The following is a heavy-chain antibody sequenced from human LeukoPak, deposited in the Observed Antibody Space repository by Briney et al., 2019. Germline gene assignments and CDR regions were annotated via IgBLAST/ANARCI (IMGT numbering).Heavy chain of an antibody. CDR3: ARNRNIRGPREPFAY. Sequence: PGGSLRLSCAAAGFTFSTYGMSWVRQAPGKGLEWVSGISGSGGSTYYADSVKGRFTISRDNSKNTLYLQMNSLRAEDTAVYYCARNRNIRGPREPFAYWGQGTLVTVSS. J-gene: IGHJ4*02. CDR1: GFTFSTYG. CDR2: ISGSGGST. V-gene: IGHV3-23*01. D-gene: IGHD1-14*01.